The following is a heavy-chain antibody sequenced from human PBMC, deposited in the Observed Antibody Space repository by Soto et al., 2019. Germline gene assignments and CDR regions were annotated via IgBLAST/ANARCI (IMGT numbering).Heavy chain of an antibody. CDR2: IYYSGST. CDR3: ARGYSSSWEYYFDY. Sequence: LSLTCTVSGGSVSSGSYYWSWIRQPPGKGLEWIGYIYYSGSTNYNPSLKSRVTISVDTSKNQFSLKLSSVPAADTAVYYCARGYSSSWEYYFDYWGQGTLVTVSS. D-gene: IGHD6-13*01. CDR1: GGSVSSGSYY. J-gene: IGHJ4*02. V-gene: IGHV4-61*01.